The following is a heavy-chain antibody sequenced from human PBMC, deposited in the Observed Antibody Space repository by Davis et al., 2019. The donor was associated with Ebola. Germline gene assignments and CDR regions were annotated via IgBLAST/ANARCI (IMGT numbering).Heavy chain of an antibody. J-gene: IGHJ4*02. D-gene: IGHD4-11*01. V-gene: IGHV4-59*01. CDR1: GGAMSSYY. CDR3: ARTPQYTNSGSYFNY. CDR2: IYYGGTT. Sequence: SETLSLTCTVSGGAMSSYYGSWIRQPPGKGLEWIGNIYYGGTTHYNPSLKSRVTISGDTSKNQFSLNVNSVTAADTAMYYRARTPQYTNSGSYFNYWGQGALVTVSS.